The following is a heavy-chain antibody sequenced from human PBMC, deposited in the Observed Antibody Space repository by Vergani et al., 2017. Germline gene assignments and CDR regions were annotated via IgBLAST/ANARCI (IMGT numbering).Heavy chain of an antibody. CDR1: GYTFTSYY. Sequence: QVQLVQSGAEVKKPGASVKVSCKASGYTFTSYYMHWVRQAPGQGLEWMGIINPSGGSTSYAQKFQGRVTMTRDKSTSKVYMELISLRSEDTAVYYCAMTTPMGGFYYYYDYMDVWGKGTTVTVSS. J-gene: IGHJ6*03. CDR3: AMTTPMGGFYYYYDYMDV. CDR2: INPSGGST. V-gene: IGHV1-46*01. D-gene: IGHD4-11*01.